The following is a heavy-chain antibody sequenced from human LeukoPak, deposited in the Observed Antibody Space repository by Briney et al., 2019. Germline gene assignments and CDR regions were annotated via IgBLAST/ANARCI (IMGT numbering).Heavy chain of an antibody. J-gene: IGHJ3*02. CDR1: GGPISSYY. V-gene: IGHV4-59*01. CDR3: AREDERDAFDI. Sequence: SETLSLTCTVSGGPISSYYWSWIRQPPGKGLEWIGYIYYSGSTNYNPSLKSRVTISVDTSKNQFSLKLSSVTAADTAVYYCAREDERDAFDIWGQGTMVTVSS. CDR2: IYYSGST. D-gene: IGHD1-1*01.